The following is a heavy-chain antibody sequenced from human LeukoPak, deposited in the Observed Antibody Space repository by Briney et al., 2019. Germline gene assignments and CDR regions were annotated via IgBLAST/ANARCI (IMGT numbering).Heavy chain of an antibody. CDR2: ISYDGSNK. CDR1: GFTFSSYA. Sequence: GGSLRLSCAASGFTFSSYAMHWVRQAPGKGLEWVAVISYDGSNKYYADSVKGRFAISRDNSKNTLYLQMNSLRAEDTAVYYCAREDRYSSGWYSGYWGRGTLVTVSS. V-gene: IGHV3-30*09. D-gene: IGHD6-19*01. J-gene: IGHJ4*02. CDR3: AREDRYSSGWYSGY.